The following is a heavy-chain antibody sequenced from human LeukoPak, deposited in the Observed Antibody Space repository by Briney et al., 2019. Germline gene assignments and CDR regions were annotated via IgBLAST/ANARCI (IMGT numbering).Heavy chain of an antibody. CDR1: GFTVSSNY. CDR3: ASIGNDYDILSSHFDY. V-gene: IGHV3-7*01. Sequence: GGSLRLSCAASGFTVSSNYMSWVRQAPGKGLERVANIKQDGSETYYVDSLKGRFTISRDNAKNTLYLQMSSLRAEDTAVYYCASIGNDYDILSSHFDYWGQGTLVTVSS. D-gene: IGHD3-9*01. CDR2: IKQDGSET. J-gene: IGHJ4*02.